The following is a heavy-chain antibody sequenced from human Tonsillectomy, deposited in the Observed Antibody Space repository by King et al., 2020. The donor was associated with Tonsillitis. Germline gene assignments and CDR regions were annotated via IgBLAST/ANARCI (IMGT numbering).Heavy chain of an antibody. D-gene: IGHD3-22*01. CDR1: GGTFRSYA. Sequence: QLVQSGAEVKKPGSSVKVSCKASGGTFRSYAINWVRQAPGQGLEWMGGSIPIYGTPNCAQKFQGRVTVTADASTTTAYMELSSLRSEDTGVYYCASYYDSNGYFDYWGQGTLVTVSS. CDR3: ASYYDSNGYFDY. V-gene: IGHV1-69*12. CDR2: SIPIYGTP. J-gene: IGHJ4*02.